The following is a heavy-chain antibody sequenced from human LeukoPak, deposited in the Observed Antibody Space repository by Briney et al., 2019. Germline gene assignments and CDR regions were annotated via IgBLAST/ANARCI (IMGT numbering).Heavy chain of an antibody. J-gene: IGHJ4*02. CDR2: IWYDGSNK. D-gene: IGHD2-2*01. Sequence: GGSLRLSCAASGFTFSSYGMHWVRQAPGKGLEWVAVIWYDGSNKYYADSVKGRFTISRDNSKNTLYLQMNSLRAEDTAVYYCARGGDIVVVPAASDHYYFDYWGQGTLVTVSS. V-gene: IGHV3-33*01. CDR3: ARGGDIVVVPAASDHYYFDY. CDR1: GFTFSSYG.